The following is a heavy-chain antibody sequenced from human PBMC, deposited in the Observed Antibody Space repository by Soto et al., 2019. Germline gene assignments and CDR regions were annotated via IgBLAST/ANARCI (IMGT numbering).Heavy chain of an antibody. CDR3: ARERGSGWTFDY. CDR2: IYASGNT. D-gene: IGHD6-19*01. J-gene: IGHJ4*02. Sequence: GGSLRLSCAASGFTVSSNYMSWVRQAPGKGLEWVSVIYASGNTHYADSVKGRFTISRDNVQNSLYLQMHSLRAEDTAVYYCARERGSGWTFDYWGQGTLVTVSS. CDR1: GFTVSSNY. V-gene: IGHV3-66*01.